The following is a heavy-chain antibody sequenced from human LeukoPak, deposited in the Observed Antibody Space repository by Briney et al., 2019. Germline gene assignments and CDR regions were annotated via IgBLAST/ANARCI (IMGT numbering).Heavy chain of an antibody. V-gene: IGHV4-59*02. CDR3: ARGTTYYYGSGSSGLDP. CDR1: GGSVSSSS. Sequence: SETLSLTCIVSGGSVSSSSWSWIRQPPGEGLEWIGYIYNSGSPTYNPSLKSRVTISVDMSKNELSLRLTSVTAADTAVYYCARGTTYYYGSGSSGLDPWGQGTLVTVSS. J-gene: IGHJ5*02. D-gene: IGHD3-10*01. CDR2: IYNSGSP.